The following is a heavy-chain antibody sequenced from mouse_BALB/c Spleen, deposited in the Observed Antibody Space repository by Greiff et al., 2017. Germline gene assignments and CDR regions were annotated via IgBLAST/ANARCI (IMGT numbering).Heavy chain of an antibody. Sequence: EVQLVESGGGLVKPGGSLKLSCAASGFTFSSYAMSWVRQTPEKRLEWVASISSGGSTYYPDSVKGRFTISRDNARNILYLQMSSLRSEDTAMYYCARALFTTVVDYYAMDYWGQGTSVTVSS. CDR2: ISSGGST. CDR1: GFTFSSYA. V-gene: IGHV5-6-5*01. J-gene: IGHJ4*01. CDR3: ARALFTTVVDYYAMDY. D-gene: IGHD1-1*01.